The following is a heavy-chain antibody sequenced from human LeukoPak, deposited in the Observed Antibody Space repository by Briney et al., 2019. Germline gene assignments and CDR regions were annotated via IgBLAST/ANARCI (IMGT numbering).Heavy chain of an antibody. J-gene: IGHJ4*02. V-gene: IGHV4-39*01. CDR1: GGSISSGSYY. Sequence: SETLSLTCTVSGGSISSGSYYWGWIHQPPGKGLEWIGTIYYSGSTYYNPSLNSRVTITVETSKNKVFRKLSSVTAEDTAVYYCARQYSSGWKYYDCWGQGTLVTVSS. CDR2: IYYSGST. D-gene: IGHD6-19*01. CDR3: ARQYSSGWKYYDC.